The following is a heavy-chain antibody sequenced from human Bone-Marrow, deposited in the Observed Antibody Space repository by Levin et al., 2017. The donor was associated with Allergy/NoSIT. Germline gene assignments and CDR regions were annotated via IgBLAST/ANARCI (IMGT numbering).Heavy chain of an antibody. V-gene: IGHV3-21*01. CDR3: ASQIISGYSYGYVAFDI. J-gene: IGHJ3*02. CDR2: ISSRSSYI. Sequence: GESLKISCAASGFTFSSYSMNWVRQAPGKGLEWVSSISSRSSYIYYADSVKGRFTISRDNAKNSLYLQMNSLRAEDTAVYYCASQIISGYSYGYVAFDIWGQGTMVTVSS. D-gene: IGHD5-18*01. CDR1: GFTFSSYS.